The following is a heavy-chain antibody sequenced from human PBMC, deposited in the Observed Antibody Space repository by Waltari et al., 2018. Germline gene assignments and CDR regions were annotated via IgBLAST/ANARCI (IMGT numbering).Heavy chain of an antibody. J-gene: IGHJ6*02. CDR1: GFRFSNYW. CDR2: IRNDESSI. V-gene: IGHV3-74*03. Sequence: EEQLLESGGGLVQPGDSLRLSCAASGFRFSNYWMNWVRQAPGRGLVWVERIRNDESSITYADSVKGRFTISRDNAKNTLYLQMKRLRAEDTALYYCVRLAQRTYRSPVPGRHYYYGMDVWGQGTTVTVSS. CDR3: VRLAQRTYRSPVPGRHYYYGMDV. D-gene: IGHD3-10*01.